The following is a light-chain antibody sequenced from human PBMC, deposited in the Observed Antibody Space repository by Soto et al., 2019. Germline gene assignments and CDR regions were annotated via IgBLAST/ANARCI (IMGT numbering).Light chain of an antibody. CDR2: RAS. J-gene: IGKJ1*01. V-gene: IGKV1-5*03. CDR1: QRISSW. Sequence: DIQLTQSPSSLSASAGDNFPITFRVSQRISSWWAWYQQKPGKAPNLLIYRASNLETGVPSRFAGSGSGTEFTLTISSLQPEDFATYYCLQHNSYPLTFGQGTKVDI. CDR3: LQHNSYPLT.